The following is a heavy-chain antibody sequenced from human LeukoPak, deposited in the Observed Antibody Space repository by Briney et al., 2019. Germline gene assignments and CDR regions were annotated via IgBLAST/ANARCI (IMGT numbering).Heavy chain of an antibody. CDR1: GGSISSSSYY. D-gene: IGHD5-18*01. CDR3: ARGDTVRQLTYFDY. J-gene: IGHJ4*02. CDR2: IYYSGST. Sequence: SETLSLTCTVSGGSISSSSYYWGWIRQPPGKGLEWIGSIYYSGSTYYNPSLKSRVTISVDTSKNQFSLKLSSVTAADTAVYYCARGDTVRQLTYFDYWGQGTLVTVSS. V-gene: IGHV4-39*07.